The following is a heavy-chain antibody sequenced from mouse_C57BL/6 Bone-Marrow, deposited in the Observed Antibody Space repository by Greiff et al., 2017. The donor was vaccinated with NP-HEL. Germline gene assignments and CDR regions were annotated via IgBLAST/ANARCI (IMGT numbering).Heavy chain of an antibody. CDR2: IWRGGST. CDR1: GFSLTSYG. CDR3: AKPVLPGAMDY. D-gene: IGHD1-1*01. V-gene: IGHV2-5*01. J-gene: IGHJ4*01. Sequence: VKLQESGPGLVQPSQSLSITCTVSGFSLTSYGVHWVRQSPGKGLEWLGVIWRGGSTDYNAAFMSRLSITKDNSKSQVYFKMNSLQADDTAIYYCAKPVLPGAMDYWGQGTSVTVSS.